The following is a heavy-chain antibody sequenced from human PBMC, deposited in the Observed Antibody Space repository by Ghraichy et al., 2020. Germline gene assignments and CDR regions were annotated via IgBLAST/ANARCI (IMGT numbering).Heavy chain of an antibody. CDR3: AKDSSGWYYYYYYGMDV. Sequence: GGSPRLSCAASGFTFSSYAMSWVRQAPGKGLEWVSAISGSGGSTYYADSVKGRFTISRDNSKNTLYLQMNSLRAEDTAVYYCAKDSSGWYYYYYYGMDVWGQGTTVTVSS. D-gene: IGHD6-19*01. CDR2: ISGSGGST. CDR1: GFTFSSYA. V-gene: IGHV3-23*01. J-gene: IGHJ6*02.